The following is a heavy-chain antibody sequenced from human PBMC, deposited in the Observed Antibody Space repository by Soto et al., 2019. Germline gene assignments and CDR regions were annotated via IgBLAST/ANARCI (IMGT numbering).Heavy chain of an antibody. V-gene: IGHV3-43*01. D-gene: IGHD2-15*01. CDR1: GFEFDDYM. CDR3: AKEGNGGSSLDS. J-gene: IGHJ5*01. Sequence: VGSRRLSGEVSGFEFDDYMMHWVRQGPGKGLEWISLISWDGGSIDYADSIKGRFTVSRDNSKTSLYLHMHSLTPDDTALYFCAKEGNGGSSLDSWGQGTLVTVSS. CDR2: ISWDGGSI.